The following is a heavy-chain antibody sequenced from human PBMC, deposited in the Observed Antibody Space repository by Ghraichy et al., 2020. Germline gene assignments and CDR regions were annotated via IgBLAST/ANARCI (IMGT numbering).Heavy chain of an antibody. CDR2: ISYSGQNT. CDR1: GFTFTTCA. J-gene: IGHJ6*02. CDR3: AKARDNWGYYGLDV. D-gene: IGHD1-1*01. V-gene: IGHV3-23*01. Sequence: GGSLRLSCSASGFTFTTCAMTWVRQAPGKGLEWVSSISYSGQNTYYADSVKGRFIISRDNSMNTVSLQMNSLRGDDTGVYYCAKARDNWGYYGLDVWGQGTTVTVSS.